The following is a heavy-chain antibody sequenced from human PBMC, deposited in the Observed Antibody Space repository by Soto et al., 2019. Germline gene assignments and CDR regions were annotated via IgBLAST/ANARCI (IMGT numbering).Heavy chain of an antibody. Sequence: SETLSLTCVVSGASLSSYYWSWIRQPPGKGLEWIGYIYYSGSTNYNPSLKSRLTISVDRSKNQFSLKLSSVTTADTAVYYCAGSGYYPKYFDYWGQGTLVTVSS. V-gene: IGHV4-59*12. J-gene: IGHJ4*02. CDR1: GASLSSYY. D-gene: IGHD3-22*01. CDR3: AGSGYYPKYFDY. CDR2: IYYSGST.